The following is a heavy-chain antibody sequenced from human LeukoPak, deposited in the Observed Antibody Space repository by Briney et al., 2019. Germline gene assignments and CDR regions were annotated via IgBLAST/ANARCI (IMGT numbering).Heavy chain of an antibody. CDR2: ILYSGTT. V-gene: IGHV4-39*01. D-gene: IGHD3-3*01. CDR1: GGSIRSDTSY. CDR3: ARHRFYYGLGV. J-gene: IGHJ6*02. Sequence: SETLSLTCTVSGGSIRSDTSYWAWIRQPPGRGLEWIGSILYSGTTYYSLSLKSRVTISVDTSKNQFSLRLTSVTAADTAVFYCARHRFYYGLGVWGQGTTVTVTS.